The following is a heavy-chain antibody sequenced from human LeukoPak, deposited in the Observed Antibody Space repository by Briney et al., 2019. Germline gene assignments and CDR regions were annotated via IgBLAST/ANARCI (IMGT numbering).Heavy chain of an antibody. J-gene: IGHJ6*03. CDR2: ISTSSSYI. V-gene: IGHV3-21*01. CDR1: GFTFGSYT. CDR3: ARDGDTVLTRGYYYYMDV. D-gene: IGHD4-23*01. Sequence: GGSLRLSCAASGFTFGSYTMNWVRQAPGKGLEWVSSISTSSSYIYYADSVKGRFTISRDNAKKSLYLQMNSLRAEDAAVYYCARDGDTVLTRGYYYYMDVWGKGTTVTVSS.